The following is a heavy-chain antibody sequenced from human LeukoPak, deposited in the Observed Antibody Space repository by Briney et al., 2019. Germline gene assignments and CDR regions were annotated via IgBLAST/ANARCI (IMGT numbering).Heavy chain of an antibody. V-gene: IGHV1-46*01. CDR2: INPSIGST. Sequence: ASVKVSCKASGYTFTMYYMHWVRQAPGQELEWMGIINPSIGSTTYAQKFQGRVTVTRDTSTSTVYMELSGLTSEDTALYYCARGDCIASGTYWGYWGQGTLVTVSS. J-gene: IGHJ4*02. CDR3: ARGDCIASGTYWGY. CDR1: GYTFTMYY. D-gene: IGHD3-10*01.